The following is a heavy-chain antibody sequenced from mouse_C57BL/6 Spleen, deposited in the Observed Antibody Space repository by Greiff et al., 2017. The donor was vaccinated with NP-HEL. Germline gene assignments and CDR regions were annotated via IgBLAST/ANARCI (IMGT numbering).Heavy chain of an antibody. D-gene: IGHD2-1*01. CDR1: GFTFSSYA. Sequence: EVKLQESGEGLVKPGGSLKLSCAASGFTFSSYAMSWVRQTPEKRLEWVAYISSGGDYIYYADTVKGRFTISRDNARNTLYLQMSSLKSEDTAMYYCTRDFYYGNYDWYFDVWGTGTTVTVSS. CDR3: TRDFYYGNYDWYFDV. CDR2: ISSGGDYI. V-gene: IGHV5-9-1*02. J-gene: IGHJ1*03.